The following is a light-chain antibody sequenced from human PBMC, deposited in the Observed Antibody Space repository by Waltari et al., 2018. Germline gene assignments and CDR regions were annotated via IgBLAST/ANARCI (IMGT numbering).Light chain of an antibody. CDR3: QAWGTGIPKV. CDR2: LNSDGSH. CDR1: SGHPTYA. V-gene: IGLV4-69*01. Sequence: QVFLTQSPSASASLGASLKLTCPLSSGHPTYAIAWHPKQPEKGPRFLMNLNSDGSHNKDDGIPDRFSGSSSGAERYLIISSLQSEDEADYYCQAWGTGIPKVFGSGTKVTVL. J-gene: IGLJ6*01.